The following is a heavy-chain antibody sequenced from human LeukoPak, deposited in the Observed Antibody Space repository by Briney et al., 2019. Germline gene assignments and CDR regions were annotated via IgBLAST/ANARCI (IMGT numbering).Heavy chain of an antibody. CDR3: ARGKAGLGY. CDR2: ISYDGSNK. CDR1: GFTFSSYA. Sequence: GGSLRLSCAASGFTFSSYAMSWVRQAPGKGLEWVAVISYDGSNKYYADSVKGRFTISRDNSKNTLYLQMNSLRAEDTAVYYCARGKAGLGYWGQGTLVTVSS. D-gene: IGHD6-19*01. V-gene: IGHV3-30-3*01. J-gene: IGHJ4*02.